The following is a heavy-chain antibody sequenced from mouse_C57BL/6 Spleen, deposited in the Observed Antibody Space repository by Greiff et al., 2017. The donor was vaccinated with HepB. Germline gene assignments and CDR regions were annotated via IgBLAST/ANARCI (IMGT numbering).Heavy chain of an antibody. Sequence: VQLQESGAELARPGASVKLSCKASGYTFTSYGIRWVKQRPGQGLEWIGEIYPRGSNTYYNEKFKGKATLTEDKSSSTAYMELRSLTSEDSAVYFCARPPTGTNWYLDVWGKGTTVTVSS. CDR3: ARPPTGTNWYLDV. D-gene: IGHD4-1*02. V-gene: IGHV1-81*01. CDR1: GYTFTSYG. CDR2: IYPRGSNT. J-gene: IGHJ1*03.